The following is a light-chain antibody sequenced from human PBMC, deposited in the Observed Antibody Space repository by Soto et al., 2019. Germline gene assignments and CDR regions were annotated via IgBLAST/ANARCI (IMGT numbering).Light chain of an antibody. CDR2: DVT. CDR1: SRDVGAYNY. CDR3: SSHSNITPYV. Sequence: QSVLTQPASVSGSPGQSITISCTGTSRDVGAYNYVSWYQQHPGEAPKLMVYDVTNRPSGVSDRFSGSKSGNTASLTISGLQAEDEADYFCSSHSNITPYVFGTGTKVTVL. V-gene: IGLV2-14*01. J-gene: IGLJ1*01.